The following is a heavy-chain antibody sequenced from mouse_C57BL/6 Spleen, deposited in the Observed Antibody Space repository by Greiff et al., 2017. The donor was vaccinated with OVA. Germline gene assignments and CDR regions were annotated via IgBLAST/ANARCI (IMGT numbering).Heavy chain of an antibody. CDR1: GYTFTSYW. D-gene: IGHD1-1*02. V-gene: IGHV1-50*01. CDR2: IDPSDSYT. J-gene: IGHJ2*01. CDR3: ARGRGYGY. Sequence: VQLQQPGAELVKPGASVKPSCKASGYTFTSYWMQWVKQRPGQGLEWIGEIDPSDSYTNYNQKFKGKATLTVDTSSSTAYMQLSSLTSEDSAVYYCARGRGYGYWGQGTTLTVSS.